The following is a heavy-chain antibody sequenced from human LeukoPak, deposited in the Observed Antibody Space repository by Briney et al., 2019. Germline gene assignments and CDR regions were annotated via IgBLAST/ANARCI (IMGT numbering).Heavy chain of an antibody. Sequence: PGGSLRLSCAASGFTFSCYGMHWVRQAPGKGLEWVAVIWYDGSNKYYADSVKGRFTISRDNSKNTLYLQMNSLRAEDTAVYYCAKDQYYYDSSGCYDYWGQGTLVTVSS. CDR1: GFTFSCYG. CDR2: IWYDGSNK. J-gene: IGHJ4*02. V-gene: IGHV3-33*06. D-gene: IGHD3-22*01. CDR3: AKDQYYYDSSGCYDY.